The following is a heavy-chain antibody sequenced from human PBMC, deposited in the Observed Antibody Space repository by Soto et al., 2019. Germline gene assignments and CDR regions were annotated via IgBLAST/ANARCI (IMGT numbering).Heavy chain of an antibody. CDR3: ARASRYYWNYMMY. J-gene: IGHJ4*02. D-gene: IGHD1-7*01. V-gene: IGHV1-18*01. Sequence: QVQLVQSGAEVKKPGASVKVSCKASGYTFSNDAITWVRQAPGQGLEWMGWVSAYNGNTNYAQKFKGRVTMTTDTSTSTAYMEIRSLRYDDTAVYFCARASRYYWNYMMYWGQGTLVTVSP. CDR2: VSAYNGNT. CDR1: GYTFSNDA.